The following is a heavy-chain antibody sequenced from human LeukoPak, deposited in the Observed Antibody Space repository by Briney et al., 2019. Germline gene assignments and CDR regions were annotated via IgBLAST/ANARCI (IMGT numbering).Heavy chain of an antibody. CDR2: IYYTGST. CDR1: GGSISTHY. V-gene: IGHV4-59*11. Sequence: PSETLSLTCTVPGGSISTHYWSWIRQPPGKGLEWIGYIYYTGSTNYNPSLKSRVTMAIDTSKNQFSLELTFVSAADTAVYYCARAQYASGSFFDYWGQGTLATVSS. CDR3: ARAQYASGSFFDY. J-gene: IGHJ4*02. D-gene: IGHD3-10*01.